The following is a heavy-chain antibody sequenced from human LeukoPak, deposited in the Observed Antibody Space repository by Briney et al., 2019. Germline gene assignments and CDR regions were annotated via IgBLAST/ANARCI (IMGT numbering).Heavy chain of an antibody. V-gene: IGHV1-69*06. CDR2: IIPIFGTA. CDR1: GYTFTGYY. Sequence: GASVKVSCKASGYTFTGYYMHWVRQAPGQGLEWMGGIIPIFGTANYAQKFQGRVTITADKSTSTAYMELSSLRSEDTAVYYCARVIKVRGDKGAWFDPWGQGTLVTVSS. CDR3: ARVIKVRGDKGAWFDP. D-gene: IGHD3-10*01. J-gene: IGHJ5*02.